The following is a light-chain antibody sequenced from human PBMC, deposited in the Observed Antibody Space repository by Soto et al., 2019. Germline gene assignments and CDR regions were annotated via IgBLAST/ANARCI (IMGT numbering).Light chain of an antibody. J-gene: IGKJ1*01. V-gene: IGKV1-6*01. Sequence: AIPLTQSPSSLSAFVGDRVTITCRASQGIRSDLGWYQQKPGKAPKLLIYDVSTLQSGVPSRFSGSGSGTDFTLTISSLQPEDFATYYCLQDHNYPWTCGQGTKVEIK. CDR3: LQDHNYPWT. CDR1: QGIRSD. CDR2: DVS.